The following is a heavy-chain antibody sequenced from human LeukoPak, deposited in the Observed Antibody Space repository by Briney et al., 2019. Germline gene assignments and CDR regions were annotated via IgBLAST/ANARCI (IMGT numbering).Heavy chain of an antibody. CDR1: GYTFTGYY. D-gene: IGHD1-1*01. Sequence: GASVKVSCKASGYTFTGYYMHWVRQAPGQGLEWMGWINPNSGGTNYAQEFQGRVTMTRDTSISTAYMELSRLRSDDTAVYYCARDQLELSFDYWGQGTLVTVSS. V-gene: IGHV1-2*02. CDR3: ARDQLELSFDY. J-gene: IGHJ4*02. CDR2: INPNSGGT.